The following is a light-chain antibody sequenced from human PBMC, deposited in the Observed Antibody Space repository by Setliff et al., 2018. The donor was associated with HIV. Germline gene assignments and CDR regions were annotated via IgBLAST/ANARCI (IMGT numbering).Light chain of an antibody. CDR2: EVS. CDR3: SPYTSTDTWV. CDR1: TSDIAAFKY. J-gene: IGLJ3*02. V-gene: IGLV2-14*03. Sequence: QSALAQTASVSGSPGQSITIACTGTTSDIAAFKYISWYQQHPGTAPKLIIYEVSNRPSGVSYRFSGSKSGNTASLTISGLQAEDEADYYCSPYTSTDTWVFGGGTKVTVL.